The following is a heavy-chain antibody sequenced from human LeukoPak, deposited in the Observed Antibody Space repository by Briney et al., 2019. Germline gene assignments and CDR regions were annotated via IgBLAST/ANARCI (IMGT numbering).Heavy chain of an antibody. CDR1: GGSISSHY. V-gene: IGHV4-59*11. CDR3: ARVSSTNLYYYYMDV. J-gene: IGHJ6*03. Sequence: SETLSLTCTVSGGSISSHYWSWIRQPPGNGLEWIGYIYYSGSTNYNPSLKSRVTISVDTSKNQFSLKLSSVTAADTAVYYCARVSSTNLYYYYMDVWGKGTTVTVSS. CDR2: IYYSGST. D-gene: IGHD2-2*01.